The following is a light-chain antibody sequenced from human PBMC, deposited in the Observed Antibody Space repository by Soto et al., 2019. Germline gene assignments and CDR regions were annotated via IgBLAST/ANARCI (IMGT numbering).Light chain of an antibody. CDR2: DVS. Sequence: QSALTQPASVSGSPGQSITISCTGTRSDVGGYNYVSWYQQHTGKAPKFIIYDVSNRPSGVSNRFSGSQSGNTASLTISGLQAEDEADYYCSSYTTSNTRQIVFGTGTKLTVL. J-gene: IGLJ1*01. V-gene: IGLV2-14*01. CDR1: RSDVGGYNY. CDR3: SSYTTSNTRQIV.